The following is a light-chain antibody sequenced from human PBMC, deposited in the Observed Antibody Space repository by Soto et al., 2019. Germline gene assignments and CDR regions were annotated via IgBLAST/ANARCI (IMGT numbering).Light chain of an antibody. CDR2: GNS. CDR3: QSYDSSLSVV. V-gene: IGLV1-40*01. CDR1: SSNIGAGYD. J-gene: IGLJ2*01. Sequence: QSVLTQPPSVSGAPGQRVTISCTGSSSNIGAGYDVHWYQQLPGTAPKLLIYGNSNRPSGVPDRFSGSKSGTSASLAITGLQDEDEADYYCQSYDSSLSVVFGGGTKLTV.